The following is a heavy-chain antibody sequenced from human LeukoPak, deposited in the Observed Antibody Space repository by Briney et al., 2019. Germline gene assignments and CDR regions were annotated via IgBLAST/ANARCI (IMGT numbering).Heavy chain of an antibody. CDR2: TRNKANSYTT. Sequence: TGGSLRLSCAASGFTFSGYALNWVRQAPGKGLEWVGRTRNKANSYTTEYAASVKGRFTISRDDSKNSLYLQMNSLKTEDTAVYYCARDRVYCSGGSCYSLGFDPWGQGTLVTVSS. V-gene: IGHV3-72*01. CDR3: ARDRVYCSGGSCYSLGFDP. J-gene: IGHJ5*02. D-gene: IGHD2-15*01. CDR1: GFTFSGYA.